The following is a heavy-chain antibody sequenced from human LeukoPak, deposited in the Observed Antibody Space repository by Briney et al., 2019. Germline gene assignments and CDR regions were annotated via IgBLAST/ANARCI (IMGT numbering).Heavy chain of an antibody. CDR3: ARHAYNYGLDYFDP. V-gene: IGHV4-39*01. CDR1: GDSIKNRDSY. CDR2: IYHSGGT. D-gene: IGHD5-24*01. Sequence: SETLSLTCSVSGDSIKNRDSYWGWIPQPPGKGPQWIGSIYHSGGTYFNPSLKSRVRMSVDASRNHFSLELTSVTAADTAVYYCARHAYNYGLDYFDPWGQGTLITVSS. J-gene: IGHJ5*02.